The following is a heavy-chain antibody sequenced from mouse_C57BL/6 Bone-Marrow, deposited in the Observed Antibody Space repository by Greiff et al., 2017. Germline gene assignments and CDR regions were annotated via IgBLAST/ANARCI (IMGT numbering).Heavy chain of an antibody. CDR2: ISGGGGNT. CDR1: GFTFSSYT. D-gene: IGHD1-1*01. Sequence: EVKLMESGGGLVKPGGSLKLSCAASGFTFSSYTMSWVRQTPEKRLQWVAAISGGGGNTYSPDSVKGRFTISRDNDKNILYLQMSSLRSEDTALYYGSRQVTTVLATKYFDVWGTGTTVTVSA. V-gene: IGHV5-9*01. J-gene: IGHJ1*03. CDR3: SRQVTTVLATKYFDV.